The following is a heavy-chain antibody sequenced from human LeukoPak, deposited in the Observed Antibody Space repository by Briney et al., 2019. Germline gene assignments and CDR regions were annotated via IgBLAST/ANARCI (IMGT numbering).Heavy chain of an antibody. D-gene: IGHD4-23*01. CDR1: GGSISSGDYS. J-gene: IGHJ4*02. V-gene: IGHV4-30-4*08. Sequence: SETLSLTGTVSGGSISSGDYSWSWIRQPPGKGLEWIGYIYYTGSTYYNPSLKSRLTISVDTSKNQFSLKLSSVTAADTAVYYCARGGVFSAVGFDYWGQGTLVTVSS. CDR3: ARGGVFSAVGFDY. CDR2: IYYTGST.